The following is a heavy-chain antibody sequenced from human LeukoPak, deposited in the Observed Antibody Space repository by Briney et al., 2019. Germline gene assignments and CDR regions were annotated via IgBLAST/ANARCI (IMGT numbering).Heavy chain of an antibody. CDR2: IYSTRTT. Sequence: PGGSLRLSCAASGFTFSSYWMHWVRQAPGKGLEWVSVIYSTRTTYYADSVKGRFTISRDNSKNTVYLQMNSLRADDTAVYYCARDRDSGYDDDAFDIWGQGTMVSVSS. V-gene: IGHV3-53*01. CDR1: GFTFSSYW. CDR3: ARDRDSGYDDDAFDI. D-gene: IGHD5-12*01. J-gene: IGHJ3*02.